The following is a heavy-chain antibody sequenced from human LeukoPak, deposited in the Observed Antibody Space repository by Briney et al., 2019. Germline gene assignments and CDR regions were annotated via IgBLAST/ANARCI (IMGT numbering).Heavy chain of an antibody. V-gene: IGHV1-18*01. CDR1: GYTFTSYG. CDR2: ISAYNGNT. Sequence: ASVKVSCKASGYTFTSYGISWVRQAPGQGLEWMGWISAYNGNTNYAQKLQGRVTMTTDTSTSTAYMELRSLRSDDTAVYYCARVSPTNGITVKADPWGQGTLVTVSS. CDR3: ARVSPTNGITVKADP. J-gene: IGHJ5*02. D-gene: IGHD1-20*01.